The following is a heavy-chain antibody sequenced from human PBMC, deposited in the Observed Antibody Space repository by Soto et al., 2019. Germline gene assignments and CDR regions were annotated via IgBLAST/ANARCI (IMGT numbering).Heavy chain of an antibody. Sequence: SVKVSCKASGGTFSSYAISWVRQAPGQGLEWMGGIIPIFGTANYAQKFQGRVTITAGESTSTAYMELSSLRSEDTAVYYCASRGYSGYDTFDYWGQGTLVTVSS. CDR3: ASRGYSGYDTFDY. J-gene: IGHJ4*02. V-gene: IGHV1-69*13. D-gene: IGHD5-12*01. CDR2: IIPIFGTA. CDR1: GGTFSSYA.